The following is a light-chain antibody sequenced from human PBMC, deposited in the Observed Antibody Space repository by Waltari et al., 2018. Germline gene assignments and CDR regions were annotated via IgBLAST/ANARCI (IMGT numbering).Light chain of an antibody. J-gene: IGKJ2*01. V-gene: IGKV3-15*01. CDR3: QQYNNWPLYT. CDR1: QSVRSD. CDR2: GGS. Sequence: EIVMTQSPVTLSVSPGERATLPCRASQSVRSDVAWYQQKPGQAPRLLIYGGSTRATGIPARFSGSGSGTEFTLTISSLQSEDFAVYYCQQYNNWPLYTFGQGTKLEIK.